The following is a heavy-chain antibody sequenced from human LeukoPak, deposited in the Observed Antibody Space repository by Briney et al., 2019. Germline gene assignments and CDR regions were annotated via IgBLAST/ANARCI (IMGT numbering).Heavy chain of an antibody. D-gene: IGHD6-19*01. CDR3: LRGSRSGWCRFDD. CDR2: ISSDGSGT. CDR1: GFTFSSFW. V-gene: IGHV3-74*01. J-gene: IGHJ4*02. Sequence: GGSLRLPCATSGFTFSSFWMHWVRQTPGKGLVWVSRISSDGSGTTYADSVKGRFTISRDNAKNTLNRQMNSLRVEDTAVFSGLRGSRSGWCRFDDWGEGTLVTVSS.